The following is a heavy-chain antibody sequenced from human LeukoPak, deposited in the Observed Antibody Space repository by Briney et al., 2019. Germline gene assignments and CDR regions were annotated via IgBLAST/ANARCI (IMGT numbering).Heavy chain of an antibody. J-gene: IGHJ5*02. Sequence: SVKVSCKASGVTFSDYALNWVRQAPGQGLEWMGVFIPILDTANSTQKFQGRVTITADKSTSTAYMELSSLRSEDTAVYYCARGYYYDSSGYYTPYNWFDPWGQGTLVTVSS. CDR3: ARGYYYDSSGYYTPYNWFDP. CDR2: FIPILDTA. CDR1: GVTFSDYA. D-gene: IGHD3-22*01. V-gene: IGHV1-69*10.